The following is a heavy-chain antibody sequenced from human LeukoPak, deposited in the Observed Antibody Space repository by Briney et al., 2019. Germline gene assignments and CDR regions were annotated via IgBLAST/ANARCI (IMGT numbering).Heavy chain of an antibody. V-gene: IGHV4-39*07. CDR3: ARTLVGAFYFDY. Sequence: SETLSLTCTVSGGSISSSSYYWGWIRQPPGKGLEWIGSIYYSGSTYYNPSLKSRVTISVDTSKNQFSLKLSSVTAADTAVYYCARTLVGAFYFDYWGQGTLVTVSS. CDR1: GGSISSSSYY. J-gene: IGHJ4*02. D-gene: IGHD1-26*01. CDR2: IYYSGST.